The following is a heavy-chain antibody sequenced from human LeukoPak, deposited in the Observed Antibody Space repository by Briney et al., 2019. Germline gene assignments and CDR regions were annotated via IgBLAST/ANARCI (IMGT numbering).Heavy chain of an antibody. CDR1: GGSISSGSYC. V-gene: IGHV4-61*02. CDR3: ARHDGSFGGAGAFDI. CDR2: IYTSGST. J-gene: IGHJ3*02. Sequence: SETLSLTCTVSGGSISSGSYCWSWIRQPAGKGLEWIGRIYTSGSTNYNPSLKSRVTISVDTSKNHFSLKLSSVTAADTAVYYCARHDGSFGGAGAFDIWGQGTMVTVSS. D-gene: IGHD3-10*01.